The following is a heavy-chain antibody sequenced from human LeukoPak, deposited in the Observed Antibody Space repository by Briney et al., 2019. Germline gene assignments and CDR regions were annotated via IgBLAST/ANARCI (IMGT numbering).Heavy chain of an antibody. D-gene: IGHD6-13*01. Sequence: SETLSLTCTVSGGSISSSSYCWGWIRQPPGKGLEWIGSIYYSGSTYYNPSLKSRVTISVDTSKNQFSLKLSSVTAADTAVYYCASVPIYSSSWYGSRGWGQGTLVTVSS. CDR1: GGSISSSSYC. J-gene: IGHJ4*02. CDR2: IYYSGST. CDR3: ASVPIYSSSWYGSRG. V-gene: IGHV4-39*01.